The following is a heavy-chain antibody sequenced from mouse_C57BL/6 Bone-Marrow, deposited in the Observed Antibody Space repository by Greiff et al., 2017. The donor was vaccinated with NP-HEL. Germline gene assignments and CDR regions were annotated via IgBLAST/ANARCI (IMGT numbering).Heavy chain of an antibody. CDR1: GFNIKDDY. Sequence: EVKLQESGAELVRPGASVKLSCTASGFNIKDDYMHWVKQRPEQGLEWIGWIDPENGDTEYASKFQGKATITADTSSNTAYLQLSSLTSEDTAVYYCAGWLLRFAYWGQGTLVTVSA. V-gene: IGHV14-4*01. D-gene: IGHD2-3*01. CDR2: IDPENGDT. CDR3: AGWLLRFAY. J-gene: IGHJ3*01.